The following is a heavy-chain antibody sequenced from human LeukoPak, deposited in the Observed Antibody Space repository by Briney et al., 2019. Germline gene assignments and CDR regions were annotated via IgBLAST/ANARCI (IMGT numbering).Heavy chain of an antibody. CDR3: AKDGGGGHSNSWLQYYFDY. CDR2: ISYDGSNK. D-gene: IGHD6-13*01. J-gene: IGHJ4*02. V-gene: IGHV3-30*18. Sequence: GGSLRLSCAASGFTFSSYGMHWVRQAPGKGLEWVAVISYDGSNKYYADSVKGRFTISRDNSKNTLYLQMNSLRAEDTAVYYCAKDGGGGHSNSWLQYYFDYWGQGTLVTVSS. CDR1: GFTFSSYG.